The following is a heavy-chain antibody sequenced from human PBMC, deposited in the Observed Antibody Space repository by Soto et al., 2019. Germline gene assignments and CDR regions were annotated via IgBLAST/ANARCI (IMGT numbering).Heavy chain of an antibody. CDR3: ARNPTV. V-gene: IGHV4-31*03. CDR2: IYYSGST. D-gene: IGHD4-17*01. J-gene: IGHJ4*02. CDR1: GGSISSGCYY. Sequence: QVQLQESGPGLVKPSQTLSLTCTVSGGSISSGCYYWSGVREHPGKSLEWIGYIYYSGSTYYNPSLMSRVTISVDTSKNQFSLKLSSVTAADTAVYYCARNPTVWGQGTLVNVSS.